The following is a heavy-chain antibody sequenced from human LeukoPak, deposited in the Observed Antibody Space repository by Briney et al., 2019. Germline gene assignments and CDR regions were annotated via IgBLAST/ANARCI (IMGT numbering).Heavy chain of an antibody. CDR1: GFTFSDYY. CDR2: ISSSGSTI. V-gene: IGHV3-11*04. CDR3: ARDYIVVVPAAMGGNYYYYMDV. J-gene: IGHJ6*03. Sequence: PGGSLRLSCAASGFTFSDYYMSWIRQAPGKGLEWVSYISSSGSTIYYADSVKGRFTISRDYAKNSLYLQMNSLIAEDTAVYYCARDYIVVVPAAMGGNYYYYMDVWGKGTTVTVSS. D-gene: IGHD2-2*01.